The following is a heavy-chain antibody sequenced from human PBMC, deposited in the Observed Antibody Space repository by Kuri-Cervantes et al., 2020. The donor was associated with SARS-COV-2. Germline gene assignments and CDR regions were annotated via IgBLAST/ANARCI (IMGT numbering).Heavy chain of an antibody. V-gene: IGHV1-18*01. Sequence: ASVKVSCKASGYTFSNYGISWVRQAPGQGLQWMGWISAYNGLTDYAQKFQGRVTMTTDTSTSTAYMELRSLRTDDTAMYYCARVGDCSSTSCRYYFDYWGQGTLVTVSS. D-gene: IGHD2-2*01. J-gene: IGHJ4*02. CDR1: GYTFSNYG. CDR3: ARVGDCSSTSCRYYFDY. CDR2: ISAYNGLT.